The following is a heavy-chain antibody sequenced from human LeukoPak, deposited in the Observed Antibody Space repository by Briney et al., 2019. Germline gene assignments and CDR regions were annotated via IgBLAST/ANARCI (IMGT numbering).Heavy chain of an antibody. CDR3: ASGITGTTGSYYYYYMDV. CDR2: IYNRGST. D-gene: IGHD1-14*01. Sequence: PSETLSLTCTVSGGSISSYYWSWIRQPPGKGLEWIGYIYNRGSTNYNPSLKSRVPISVDTSKNQFSLRVSSVTAADTAVYYCASGITGTTGSYYYYYMDVWGKGTTVTVSS. CDR1: GGSISSYY. V-gene: IGHV4-4*09. J-gene: IGHJ6*03.